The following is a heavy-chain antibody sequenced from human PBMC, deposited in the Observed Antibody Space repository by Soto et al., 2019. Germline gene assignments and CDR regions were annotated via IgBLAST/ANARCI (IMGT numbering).Heavy chain of an antibody. J-gene: IGHJ5*02. V-gene: IGHV4-59*08. CDR1: GGSISSYY. CDR3: ARLAVVVPAAINGWFDP. CDR2: IYYSGST. Sequence: SETLSLTCTVSGGSISSYYWSWIRQPPGKGLEWIGYIYYSGSTNYNPSLKSRVTISVDTSKNQFSLKLSSVTAADTAVYYCARLAVVVPAAINGWFDPWGQGTLVTVSS. D-gene: IGHD2-2*01.